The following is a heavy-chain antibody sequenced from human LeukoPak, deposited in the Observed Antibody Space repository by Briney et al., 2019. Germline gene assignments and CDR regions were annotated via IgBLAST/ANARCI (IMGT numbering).Heavy chain of an antibody. CDR1: GFTFNNYA. D-gene: IGHD4-23*01. CDR2: IGGSA. V-gene: IGHV3-23*01. J-gene: IGHJ4*02. CDR3: ATNGGRTFDY. Sequence: GGSLRPSCAASGFTFNNYAMSWVRQAPGKGLEWVSTIGGSAYYADSVKGRFTISRDNTKNTLYLQMNSLRAEDTAVYYCATNGGRTFDYWGQGTLVTVSS.